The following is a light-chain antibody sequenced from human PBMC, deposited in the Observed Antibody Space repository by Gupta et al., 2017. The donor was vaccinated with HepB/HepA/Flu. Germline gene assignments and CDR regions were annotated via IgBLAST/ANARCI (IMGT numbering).Light chain of an antibody. CDR2: LNSDGSH. CDR3: QTWGTGIYVV. Sequence: QLVLTHSPSASASLGASVKLTCTLSSGHSSYAIAWHQQQPEKGPRYLMKLNSDGSHSKGDGIPDRFSGSSSGAERYLTISSLQSEDEADYYCQTWGTGIYVVFGGGTKLTVL. CDR1: SGHSSYA. V-gene: IGLV4-69*01. J-gene: IGLJ2*01.